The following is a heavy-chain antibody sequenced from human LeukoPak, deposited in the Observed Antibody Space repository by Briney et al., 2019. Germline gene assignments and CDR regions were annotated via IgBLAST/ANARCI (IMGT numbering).Heavy chain of an antibody. V-gene: IGHV3-21*01. J-gene: IGHJ4*02. Sequence: PGGSLRLSCAASGFTFSNAWMNWVRQAPGKGLEWVSSISSSSSYIYYADSVKGRFTISRDNAKNSLYLQMNSLRAEDTAVYYCARAPGYYYDSSGYPPTPLDYWGQGTLVTVSS. CDR2: ISSSSSYI. D-gene: IGHD3-22*01. CDR1: GFTFSNAW. CDR3: ARAPGYYYDSSGYPPTPLDY.